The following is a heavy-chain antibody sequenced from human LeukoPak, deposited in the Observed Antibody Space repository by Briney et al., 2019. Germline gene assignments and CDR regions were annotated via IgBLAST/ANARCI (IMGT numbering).Heavy chain of an antibody. D-gene: IGHD3-9*01. Sequence: SETLSLTCTISGGSFSGYYWSWIRQPPGKGLEWIGEINHSGSTNYNPSLKSRVTISVDTSKNQFSLKLSSVTAADTAVYYCARVRYSRFDPWGQGTLVTVSS. J-gene: IGHJ5*02. CDR2: INHSGST. CDR1: GGSFSGYY. CDR3: ARVRYSRFDP. V-gene: IGHV4-34*01.